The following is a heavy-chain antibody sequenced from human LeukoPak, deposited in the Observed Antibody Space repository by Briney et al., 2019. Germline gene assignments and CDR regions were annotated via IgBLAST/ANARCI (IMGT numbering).Heavy chain of an antibody. Sequence: SETLSLTCAVYGGSFSGYYWSWIRQPPGKGLEWIGEINHSGSTNYNPSLKSRVTISVDTSKNQFSLKLSSVTAADTAVYYCARGPRWASTYSDYWGQGTLATVSS. CDR1: GGSFSGYY. CDR2: INHSGST. D-gene: IGHD2/OR15-2a*01. V-gene: IGHV4-34*01. J-gene: IGHJ4*02. CDR3: ARGPRWASTYSDY.